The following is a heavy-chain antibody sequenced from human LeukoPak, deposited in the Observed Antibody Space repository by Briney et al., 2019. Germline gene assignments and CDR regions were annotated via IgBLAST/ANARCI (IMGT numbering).Heavy chain of an antibody. CDR2: ISGSGGST. J-gene: IGHJ3*02. Sequence: GGSLRLSCAASGFTFSSYAMSWVRQAPGKGLEWVSAISGSGGSTYYADSVKGRFTISRDNSKNTLYLQMNSLRAEDTAVYYCAKDITRGYYDSSGHSTLGRAFDIWGQGTMVTVSS. V-gene: IGHV3-23*01. CDR1: GFTFSSYA. D-gene: IGHD3-22*01. CDR3: AKDITRGYYDSSGHSTLGRAFDI.